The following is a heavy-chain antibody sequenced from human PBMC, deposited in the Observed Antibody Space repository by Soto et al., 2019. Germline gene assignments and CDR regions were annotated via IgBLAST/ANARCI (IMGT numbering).Heavy chain of an antibody. CDR1: GFTFSSYG. Sequence: QVQLVESGGGVVQPGRSLRLSCAASGFTFSSYGMHWVRQAPGKGLEWVAVISYDGSNKYYADSVKGRFTISRDNSKNTLYLQMNSLRAEDTAVYYCAKVESWGQGTLVTVSS. J-gene: IGHJ4*02. CDR2: ISYDGSNK. V-gene: IGHV3-30*18. CDR3: AKVES.